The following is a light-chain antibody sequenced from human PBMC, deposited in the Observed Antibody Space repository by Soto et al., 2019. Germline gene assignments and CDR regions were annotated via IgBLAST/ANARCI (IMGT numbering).Light chain of an antibody. J-gene: IGLJ1*01. Sequence: QSALTQPPSASGSPGQSVTISCTGTSSDVGGYNYVSWYQQHSGKAPKLMIYEVSKRPSGVPDRFSGSKSGNTASLTVSGLQAEDEADYYCSSYAGSNNFNVFGTGTKLTVL. CDR1: SSDVGGYNY. CDR3: SSYAGSNNFNV. CDR2: EVS. V-gene: IGLV2-8*01.